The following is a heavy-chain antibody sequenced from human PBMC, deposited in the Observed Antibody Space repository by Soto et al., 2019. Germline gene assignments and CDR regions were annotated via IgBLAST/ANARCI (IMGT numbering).Heavy chain of an antibody. D-gene: IGHD3-22*01. Sequence: QITLKESGPTLVRPTQTLTLTCTFSGFSLSTGGMGVGWIRQPPGKALEWLASIHWNDDKRYSPSLESRLTITKDTCKNHVVLTMTNMDPVNTATYYCAYNPRYYSDSKGQKAGAFDLWGQGTLVTVSS. J-gene: IGHJ3*01. V-gene: IGHV2-5*01. CDR3: AYNPRYYSDSKGQKAGAFDL. CDR1: GFSLSTGGMG. CDR2: IHWNDDK.